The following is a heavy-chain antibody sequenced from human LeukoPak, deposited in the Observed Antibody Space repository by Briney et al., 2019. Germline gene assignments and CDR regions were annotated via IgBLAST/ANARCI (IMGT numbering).Heavy chain of an antibody. CDR2: ISGSGGST. Sequence: GGSLRLSCAASGFTFSSYGMHWVRQAPGKGLEWVSAISGSGGSTYYADSVKGRFTISRDNSKNTLYLQMNSLRAEDTAVYYCAKGLAQRRHFDYWGQGTLVTVSS. J-gene: IGHJ4*02. CDR1: GFTFSSYG. D-gene: IGHD2-2*01. V-gene: IGHV3-23*01. CDR3: AKGLAQRRHFDY.